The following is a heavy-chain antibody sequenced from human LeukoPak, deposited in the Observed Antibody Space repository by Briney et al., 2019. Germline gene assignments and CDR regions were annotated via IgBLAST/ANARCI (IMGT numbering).Heavy chain of an antibody. CDR3: ARIASGTNFDY. V-gene: IGHV2-70*04. CDR2: IDWDDDK. CDR1: GFSLSTSGMR. J-gene: IGHJ4*02. Sequence: SSPTLVKPTQTLTLTCTFSGFSLSTSGMRVGWIRQPPGKALEWLARIDWDDDKFHSTSLKTRLTISKDTSKNQVVLTLTNVDPVDTATYFCARIASGTNFDYWGQGTLVTVSS. D-gene: IGHD1-1*01.